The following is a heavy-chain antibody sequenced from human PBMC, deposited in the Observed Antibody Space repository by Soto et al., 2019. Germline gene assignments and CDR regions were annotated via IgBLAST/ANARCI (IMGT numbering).Heavy chain of an antibody. CDR3: AKDIGDFDYYYYGMDV. Sequence: EVQLVESGGGLVQPGRSLRLSCAASGFTFDDYAMHWVRQAPGKGLEWVSGISWNSGSIGYADSVKGRFTISRDNAKNSLYLQMNSLRAEDTALYYCAKDIGDFDYYYYGMDVW. CDR2: ISWNSGSI. V-gene: IGHV3-9*01. D-gene: IGHD3-3*01. CDR1: GFTFDDYA. J-gene: IGHJ6*01.